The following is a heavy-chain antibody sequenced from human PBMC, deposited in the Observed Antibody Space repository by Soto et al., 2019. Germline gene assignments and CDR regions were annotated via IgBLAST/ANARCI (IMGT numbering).Heavy chain of an antibody. CDR3: VRERSGYSYADS. Sequence: GGSLRLSCAASGFTFSSYAMSWVRQAPGKGLGWVSAISGSGANTYYADSVKGRFTISRDNSKNTLYLQMNSLRAEDSAMYYCVRERSGYSYADSWGQGTLVTGSS. J-gene: IGHJ4*02. V-gene: IGHV3-23*01. CDR2: ISGSGANT. D-gene: IGHD5-18*01. CDR1: GFTFSSYA.